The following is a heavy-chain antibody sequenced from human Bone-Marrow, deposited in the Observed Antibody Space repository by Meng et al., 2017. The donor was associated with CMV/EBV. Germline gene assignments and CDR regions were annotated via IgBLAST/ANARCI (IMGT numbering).Heavy chain of an antibody. CDR1: GFTFSDYY. V-gene: IGHV3-23*01. Sequence: GESLKISCAASGFTFSDYYMSWIRQAPGKGLEWVAVISESGASKYYADSVKGRFFISRDNSRDTLYLQMKNLRADDTAAYYCAKDETVGATSPFDYWGQGTLVTVSS. CDR3: AKDETVGATSPFDY. D-gene: IGHD2-15*01. J-gene: IGHJ4*02. CDR2: ISESGASK.